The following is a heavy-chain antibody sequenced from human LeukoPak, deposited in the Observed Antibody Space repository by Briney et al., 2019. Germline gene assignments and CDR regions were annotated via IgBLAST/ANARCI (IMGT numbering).Heavy chain of an antibody. V-gene: IGHV3-15*04. CDR1: GLTFTNAW. J-gene: IGHJ4*02. CDR2: IASKTDGGTT. CDR3: TTGIRGD. Sequence: GGSLRLSCAAYGLTFTNAWMNWVRQAPGKGLEWVGRIASKTDGGTTDCAAPVKGRFTISRDDSKNTLFLQMNSLKTEDTAVYYCTTGIRGDCGQGTLVTVSS.